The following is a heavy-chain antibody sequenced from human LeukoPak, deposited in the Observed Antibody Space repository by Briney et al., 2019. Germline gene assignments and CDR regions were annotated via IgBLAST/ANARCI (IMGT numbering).Heavy chain of an antibody. CDR1: GFSFSSYS. Sequence: PGGSLRLSCAASGFSFSSYSLNWVRQAPGKGLEWVSSISSIRSYIYYGDSVKGRFTISRDNAKNSLSLQMNSLRAEDTAVYYCARDNRGTDDAFDIWGQGTMVTVSS. J-gene: IGHJ3*02. CDR3: ARDNRGTDDAFDI. D-gene: IGHD3-10*01. V-gene: IGHV3-21*01. CDR2: ISSIRSYI.